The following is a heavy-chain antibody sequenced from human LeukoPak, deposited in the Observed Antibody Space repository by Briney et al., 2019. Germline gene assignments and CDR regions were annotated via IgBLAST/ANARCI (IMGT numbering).Heavy chain of an antibody. V-gene: IGHV3-30*04. J-gene: IGHJ4*02. D-gene: IGHD3-10*01. CDR1: GFTFSSYA. Sequence: GGSLRLSCAASGFTFSSYAMHWVRQAPGKGLEWVAVISYDGSNKYYADSVKGRFTISRDNSKNTLYLQMNSLRAEDTAVYYCARIDGSGSYLEYWGQGTLVTVSS. CDR3: ARIDGSGSYLEY. CDR2: ISYDGSNK.